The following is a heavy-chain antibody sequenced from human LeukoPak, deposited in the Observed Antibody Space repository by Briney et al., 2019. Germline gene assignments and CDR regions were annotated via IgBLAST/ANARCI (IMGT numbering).Heavy chain of an antibody. D-gene: IGHD3-22*01. CDR2: IRSKANSYAT. CDR3: TSPRMVYYDSSGYPDDY. V-gene: IGHV3-73*01. Sequence: GGSLKLSCAAPGFTFSGSAMHWVRQASGKGLEWVGRIRSKANSYATAYAASVKGRFTISRDDSKNTAYLQMNSLKTEDTAVYYCTSPRMVYYDSSGYPDDYWGQGTLVTVSS. J-gene: IGHJ4*02. CDR1: GFTFSGSA.